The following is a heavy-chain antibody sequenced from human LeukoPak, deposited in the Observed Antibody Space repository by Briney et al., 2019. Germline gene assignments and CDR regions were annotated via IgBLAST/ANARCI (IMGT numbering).Heavy chain of an antibody. V-gene: IGHV4-34*01. CDR1: GGSFSGYY. J-gene: IGHJ4*01. CDR2: INHGGST. Sequence: KPSETLSLTCAVYGGSFSGYYWTWIRQPPGKGLEWIGEINHGGSTNYNASLKSRVTISVDTSKNQFSLKLSSVTAADTAVYYCARGQERWPTRVLDYWGHGTRVTVSS. CDR3: ARGQERWPTRVLDY. D-gene: IGHD5-24*01.